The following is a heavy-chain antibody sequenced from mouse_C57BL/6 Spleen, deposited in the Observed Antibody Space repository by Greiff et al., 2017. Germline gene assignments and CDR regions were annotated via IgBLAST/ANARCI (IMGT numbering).Heavy chain of an antibody. CDR1: GFTFSSYG. CDR3: AASDGFAY. V-gene: IGHV5-6*01. Sequence: EVQLVASGGDLVKPGGSLKLSCAASGFTFSSYGMSWVRRTPDTRLEWVATISSGGSYTYCPESVKGRFTITRDDAKNTLYLQMSRLKSEDTAMYYCAASDGFAYWGQGTLVTVSA. CDR2: ISSGGSYT. J-gene: IGHJ3*01. D-gene: IGHD6-1*01.